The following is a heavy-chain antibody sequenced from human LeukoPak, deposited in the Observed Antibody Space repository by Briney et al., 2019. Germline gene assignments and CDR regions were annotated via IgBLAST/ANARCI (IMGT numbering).Heavy chain of an antibody. Sequence: GESLKISCKGSGYSFTSYWIGWVRQMPGKGLEWMGIIYPGDSDTRYSPSFQGQVTISTDKSISTAYLQWSSLKASDTAMYYCARSYDSSGYYWEYFQHWGQGTLVTVSS. D-gene: IGHD3-22*01. V-gene: IGHV5-51*01. CDR2: IYPGDSDT. CDR1: GYSFTSYW. J-gene: IGHJ1*01. CDR3: ARSYDSSGYYWEYFQH.